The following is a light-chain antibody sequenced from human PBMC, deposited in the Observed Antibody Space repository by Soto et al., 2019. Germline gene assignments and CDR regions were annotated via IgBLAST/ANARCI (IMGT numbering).Light chain of an antibody. CDR1: SSDVGGYNY. CDR2: EVN. V-gene: IGLV2-8*01. CDR3: KSYTGINNWV. J-gene: IGLJ3*02. Sequence: QSALTQPPSASGSPGQSVTISCTGTSSDVGGYNYVSWYQQHPRKAPKVMIYEVNKRPSGVPDRFSGSKSGNTASLTVSGLQAEDEADYFCKSYTGINNWVFGGGTKLTVL.